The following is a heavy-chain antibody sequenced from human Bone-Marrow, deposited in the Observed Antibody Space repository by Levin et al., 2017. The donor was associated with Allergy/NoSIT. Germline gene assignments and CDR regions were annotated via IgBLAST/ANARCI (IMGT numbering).Heavy chain of an antibody. CDR2: IRSKAYGGTT. CDR3: TRALFIAVAAPHDAFDI. J-gene: IGHJ3*02. Sequence: GGSLRLSCTASGFTFGDYAMSWFRQAPGKGLEWVGFIRSKAYGGTTEYAASVKGRFTISRDDSKSIAYLQMNSLKTEDTAVYYCTRALFIAVAAPHDAFDIWGQGTMVTVSS. CDR1: GFTFGDYA. V-gene: IGHV3-49*03. D-gene: IGHD6-19*01.